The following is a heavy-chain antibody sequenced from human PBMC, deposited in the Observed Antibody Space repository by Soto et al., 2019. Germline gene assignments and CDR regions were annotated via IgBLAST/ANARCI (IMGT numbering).Heavy chain of an antibody. CDR2: IYYSGSP. Sequence: SETLSLTCTVSGGSISSYYWSWIRQPPGKGLEWIGYIYYSGSPNYNPSLKSRVTISVDTSKNQFSLKLSSVTAADTAVYYCARGAGNSAYFQHWGQGTLVSVSS. CDR1: GGSISSYY. J-gene: IGHJ1*01. D-gene: IGHD6-19*01. V-gene: IGHV4-59*01. CDR3: ARGAGNSAYFQH.